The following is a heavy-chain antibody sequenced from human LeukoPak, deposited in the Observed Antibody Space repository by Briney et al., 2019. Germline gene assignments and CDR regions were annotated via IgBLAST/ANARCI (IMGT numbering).Heavy chain of an antibody. D-gene: IGHD6-19*01. V-gene: IGHV3-48*03. CDR1: GFTFSGYE. J-gene: IGHJ4*02. CDR3: ATKVAGTSHFSY. CDR2: ISGSGSHT. Sequence: PGGSLRLSCAASGFTFSGYEMNWVRQAPGKGLEWVSYISGSGSHTLYADSVKGRFTISRDNAKNSLYLQMNSLRAEGTAVYYCATKVAGTSHFSYWGQGTLVTVSS.